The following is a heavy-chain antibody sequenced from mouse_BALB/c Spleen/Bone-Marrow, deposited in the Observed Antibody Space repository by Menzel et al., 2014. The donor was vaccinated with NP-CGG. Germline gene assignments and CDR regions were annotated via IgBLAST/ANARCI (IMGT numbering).Heavy chain of an antibody. Sequence: VQLKQSGAELVKPGASVKLSCTASGFNIKDTYIHWGKQRPEQGLEWIGRIDPANGNTKYDPKFQGKATITADTSPNSAYLQLSSLTSEDTAVYYCAKYNYGLYFDVWGAGTTVTVSS. D-gene: IGHD1-3*01. J-gene: IGHJ1*01. V-gene: IGHV14-3*02. CDR2: IDPANGNT. CDR3: AKYNYGLYFDV. CDR1: GFNIKDTY.